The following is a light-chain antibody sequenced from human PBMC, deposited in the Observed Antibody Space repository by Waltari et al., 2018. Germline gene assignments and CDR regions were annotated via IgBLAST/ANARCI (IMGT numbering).Light chain of an antibody. J-gene: IGLJ2*01. Sequence: SSELTQDPAVSVALGQTVRITCQGDSLRTYYVRLFHQKPGTAPALVIYGKNNRPSGIPDRFSAASSGSTASLTIIGTQAEDEADYYCHSRDSSGDVLIGGGTKLTVV. CDR1: SLRTYY. V-gene: IGLV3-19*01. CDR2: GKN. CDR3: HSRDSSGDVL.